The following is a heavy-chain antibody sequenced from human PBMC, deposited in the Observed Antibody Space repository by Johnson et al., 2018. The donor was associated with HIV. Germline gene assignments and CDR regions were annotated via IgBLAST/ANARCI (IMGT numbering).Heavy chain of an antibody. V-gene: IGHV3-30*04. CDR2: ISYDGNNK. D-gene: IGHD2-15*01. CDR1: GFTFSSYA. CDR3: GGVGRTGSAFDM. Sequence: QVQLVESGGGLIQPGGSLRLSCAASGFTFSSYAMHWVRQAPGKGLEWVAIISYDGNNKYYTDSVKGRFTISRDNSKNTLYLQMNSLRAEDTAVYYCGGVGRTGSAFDMWGLGTMVTVSS. J-gene: IGHJ3*02.